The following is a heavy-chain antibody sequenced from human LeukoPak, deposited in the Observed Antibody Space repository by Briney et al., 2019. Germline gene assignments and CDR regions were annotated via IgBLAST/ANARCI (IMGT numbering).Heavy chain of an antibody. CDR1: GFTFSSYA. Sequence: GRSLRLSCAASGFTFSSYAMHWVRQAPGKGLEWVAVISYDGSNKYYADSVKGRFTISRDNSKNTLYLQMNSLRAEDTAVYYRARDTENHDSSGYSYYFDYWGQGTLVTVSS. V-gene: IGHV3-30-3*01. J-gene: IGHJ4*02. CDR2: ISYDGSNK. CDR3: ARDTENHDSSGYSYYFDY. D-gene: IGHD3-22*01.